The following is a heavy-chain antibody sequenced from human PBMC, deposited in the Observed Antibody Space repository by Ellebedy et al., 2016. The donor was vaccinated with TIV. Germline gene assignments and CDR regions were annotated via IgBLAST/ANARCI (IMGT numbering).Heavy chain of an antibody. Sequence: GESLKISCAASGFTFSPYSMNWVRQAPGKGLEWVSVILGRDGTTHTAASVRGRFTIFKDNSKNTLYLQMNSLRAEDTATYHCTKGAWLDSWGQGTLVTVSS. J-gene: IGHJ4*02. CDR1: GFTFSPYS. CDR3: TKGAWLDS. CDR2: ILGRDGTT. V-gene: IGHV3-23*01.